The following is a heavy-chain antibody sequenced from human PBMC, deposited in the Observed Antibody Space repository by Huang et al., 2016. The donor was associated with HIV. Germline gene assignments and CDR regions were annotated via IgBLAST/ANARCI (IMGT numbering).Heavy chain of an antibody. Sequence: EVQLVQSGAEVKKPGESLRISCKGSGYNFSSHWIGWVRQMPGKGLEWMGVFYPAKSDARYSPAFEGRITISVDKSVDTAYLQWSRLRASDSAMYFCARHQMATIYSSNFDFWGQGTLVTVSS. CDR2: FYPAKSDA. V-gene: IGHV5-51*01. CDR3: ARHQMATIYSSNFDF. CDR1: GYNFSSHW. D-gene: IGHD5-12*01. J-gene: IGHJ4*02.